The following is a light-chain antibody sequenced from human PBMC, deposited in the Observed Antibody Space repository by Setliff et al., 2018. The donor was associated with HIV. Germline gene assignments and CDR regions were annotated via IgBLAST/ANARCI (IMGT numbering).Light chain of an antibody. V-gene: IGLV1-40*01. CDR1: SSDIGAGYD. Sequence: QSVLTQPPSVSGAPGQRVTISCTGSSSDIGAGYDVHWYQHLPGAAPKLVIFDNNNRPSGVPDRFSGSKSGTSASLAITGLQAEDEADYYCHSYDGRLDGLHVFGNGTKVTV. CDR3: HSYDGRLDGLHV. J-gene: IGLJ1*01. CDR2: DNN.